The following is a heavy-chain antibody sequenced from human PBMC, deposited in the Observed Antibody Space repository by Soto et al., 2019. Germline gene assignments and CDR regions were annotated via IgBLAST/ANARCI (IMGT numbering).Heavy chain of an antibody. D-gene: IGHD1-7*01. J-gene: IGHJ4*02. Sequence: GGSLRLSCAASGFTFSSYEMNWVRQAPGKGLEWVSYISSSSSYIYYADSVKGRFTISRDNAKNSLYLQMNSLRAEDTAVYYCARDPPELLAYFDYWGQGTLVTVSS. V-gene: IGHV3-21*05. CDR3: ARDPPELLAYFDY. CDR1: GFTFSSYE. CDR2: ISSSSSYI.